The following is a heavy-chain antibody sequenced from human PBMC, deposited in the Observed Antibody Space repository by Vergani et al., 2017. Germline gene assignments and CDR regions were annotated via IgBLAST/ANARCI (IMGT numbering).Heavy chain of an antibody. CDR2: ISAYNGNT. D-gene: IGHD2-2*01. CDR1: GYTFTSYG. V-gene: IGHV1-18*04. Sequence: QVQLVQSGAEVKKHGASVKVSCKASGYTFTSYGISWVRQAPGQGLEWMGWISAYNGNTNYAQKLQGRVTMTTDTSTSTAYMELRSLRSDDTAVYYCARYCSSTSCRLHAFDIWGQGTMVTVSS. J-gene: IGHJ3*02. CDR3: ARYCSSTSCRLHAFDI.